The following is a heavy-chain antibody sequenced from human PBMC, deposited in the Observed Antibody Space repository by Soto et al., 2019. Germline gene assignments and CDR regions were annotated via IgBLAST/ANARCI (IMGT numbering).Heavy chain of an antibody. V-gene: IGHV4-61*08. D-gene: IGHD6-19*01. CDR1: GGSVSSRGHY. CDR2: IYYTGNT. CDR3: ATGTPGQSLVYFAS. Sequence: QVQLQESGPGLVKPSETLSLTCTVSGGSVSSRGHYWTWIRQPPGKGLEWIGYIYYTGNTNYNPTALSQVTIAFDTSKNQFCMKLTSVTAADKAVYYCATGTPGQSLVYFASWGQGALITVST. J-gene: IGHJ4*02.